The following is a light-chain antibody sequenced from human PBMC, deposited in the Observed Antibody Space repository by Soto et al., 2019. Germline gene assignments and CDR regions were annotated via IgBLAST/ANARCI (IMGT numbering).Light chain of an antibody. J-gene: IGKJ2*03. Sequence: DIQMTQFPSSLSASVGDRVTITCRASQSISTNLSWYQKKPGKAPKLLIYAASTLQSGVSSRFSGTVSGTDFSLTISSLQPEDFAIYFCQQSYITLYSFGQGTNLEIK. CDR1: QSISTN. CDR3: QQSYITLYS. CDR2: AAS. V-gene: IGKV1-39*01.